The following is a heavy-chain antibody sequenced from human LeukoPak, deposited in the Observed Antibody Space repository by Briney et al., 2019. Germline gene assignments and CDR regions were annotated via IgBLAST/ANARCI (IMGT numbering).Heavy chain of an antibody. V-gene: IGHV3-21*01. Sequence: GGSLRLSCAASGFTFSSYSMNWVRQAPGKGLEWVSSISSSSSSYLYYADSVKGRFTISRDNAKNSLYLQMNSLRAEDTAVYYCARVMVDDILTGYYIWGAFDIWGQGTMVTVSS. CDR1: GFTFSSYS. CDR3: ARVMVDDILTGYYIWGAFDI. D-gene: IGHD3-9*01. J-gene: IGHJ3*02. CDR2: ISSSSSSYL.